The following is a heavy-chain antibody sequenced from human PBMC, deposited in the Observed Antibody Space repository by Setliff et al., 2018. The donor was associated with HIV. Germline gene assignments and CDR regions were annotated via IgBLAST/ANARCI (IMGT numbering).Heavy chain of an antibody. J-gene: IGHJ4*02. CDR1: GYSMSSGYY. Sequence: PSETLSLTCGVSGYSMSSGYYWGWIRQPPGKGPEWIGNVYHTGSTYYNPSLKSRVTISVDTSKNQFSLKLSSVIAADTAVYYCARHAAGPDGPFDYWGQGTLGTVSS. V-gene: IGHV4-38-2*01. D-gene: IGHD2-2*01. CDR2: VYHTGST. CDR3: ARHAAGPDGPFDY.